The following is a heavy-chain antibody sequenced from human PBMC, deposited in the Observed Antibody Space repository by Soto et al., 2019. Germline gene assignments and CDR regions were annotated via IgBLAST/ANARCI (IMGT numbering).Heavy chain of an antibody. CDR3: ARDTGDGTFVF. CDR2: INAGYGNT. D-gene: IGHD7-27*01. V-gene: IGHV1-3*01. CDR1: GYTFSSYA. Sequence: QAHLVQSGAEVRKPGASVKVSCKASGYTFSSYAMHWVRQAPGQRLEWMGWINAGYGNTKSSQKFQDRVTISRDTSASTAYMELTSLRSEDTAVYYCARDTGDGTFVFWGQGTLVTVSS. J-gene: IGHJ4*02.